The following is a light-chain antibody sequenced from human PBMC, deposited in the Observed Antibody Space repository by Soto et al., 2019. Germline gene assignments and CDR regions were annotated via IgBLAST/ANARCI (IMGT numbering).Light chain of an antibody. CDR2: AAS. J-gene: IGKJ2*01. CDR3: QQSYSTAHT. CDR1: QSISSY. Sequence: DIQMTQSPSSLSASVGDRVTITCRASQSISSYLNWYQQKPGKAPKLLIYAASSLQGGVPSRFSGSGSGTEFTLTISSLQPEDFATYYCQQSYSTAHTFGQGTKLEIK. V-gene: IGKV1-39*01.